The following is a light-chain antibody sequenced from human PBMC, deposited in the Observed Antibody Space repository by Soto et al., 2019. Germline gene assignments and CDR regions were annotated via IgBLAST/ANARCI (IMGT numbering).Light chain of an antibody. CDR1: SSNVGSYIL. CDR2: EAS. J-gene: IGLJ2*01. CDR3: CSYAGSSTYV. Sequence: QSALTQPASVSGSPGQSITISCTGTSSNVGSYILVSWYQQHPGKDPKLMIYEASKRPSGVSNRFSGSKSGNTASLTISGLQAEDEADYYCCSYAGSSTYVFGGGTKVTVL. V-gene: IGLV2-23*01.